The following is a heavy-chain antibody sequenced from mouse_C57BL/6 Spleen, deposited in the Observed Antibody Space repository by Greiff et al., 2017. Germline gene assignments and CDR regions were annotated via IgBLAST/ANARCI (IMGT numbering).Heavy chain of an antibody. J-gene: IGHJ3*01. CDR1: GYSITSGYY. Sequence: EVKLQEPGPGLVKPSQSLSLTCSVTGYSITSGYYWNWIRQFPGNKLEWMGYISYDGSNNYNPSLKNRISITRDTSKTQFYLKLNSVTTEDTATYYCAREGYYVWGQGTLVTVSA. V-gene: IGHV3-6*01. D-gene: IGHD2-3*01. CDR3: AREGYYV. CDR2: ISYDGSN.